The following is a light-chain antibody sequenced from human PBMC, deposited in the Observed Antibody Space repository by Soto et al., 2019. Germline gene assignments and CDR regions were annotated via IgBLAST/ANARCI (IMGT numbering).Light chain of an antibody. V-gene: IGKV1-5*01. J-gene: IGKJ1*01. Sequence: DIQMTQSPSTLPASLGDRGTITCRTSQSIDSWLAWYQQRPGKAPKILIYDASSLETGVPSRFSGSGSGTEFTLTISSLQPDDFATYYCQHYNSYGTFGQGTKVDI. CDR1: QSIDSW. CDR3: QHYNSYGT. CDR2: DAS.